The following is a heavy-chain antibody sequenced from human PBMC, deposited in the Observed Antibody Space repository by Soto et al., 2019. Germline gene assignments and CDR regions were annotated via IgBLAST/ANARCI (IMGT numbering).Heavy chain of an antibody. V-gene: IGHV1-2*02. CDR2: TNPSSGVS. CDR1: GYTFTLYD. Sequence: ASVKVFCKASGYTFTLYDIHWVRQAPGQRPEWMGWTNPSSGVSNYAQNFQGRVTMTRDTSISTAYMDLSGLRGDDSAVYYCVRRKNRNEVDYWGQGTLVTVSS. CDR3: VRRKNRNEVDY. J-gene: IGHJ4*02.